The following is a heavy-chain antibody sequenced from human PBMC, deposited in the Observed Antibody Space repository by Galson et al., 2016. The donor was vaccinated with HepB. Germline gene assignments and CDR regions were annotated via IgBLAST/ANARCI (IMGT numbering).Heavy chain of an antibody. CDR2: ISSNGGST. V-gene: IGHV3-64*04. CDR1: GFTFSSYA. D-gene: IGHD3-10*01. J-gene: IGHJ4*02. Sequence: SLRLSCAASGFTFSSYAMHWARQAPGKGLEYVSAISSNGGSTYYADSVKGRFTISRDNAKNSLYLQMNSLRAEDTALYYCAKDMTTMVRGVMHYWGQGTLVTVSS. CDR3: AKDMTTMVRGVMHY.